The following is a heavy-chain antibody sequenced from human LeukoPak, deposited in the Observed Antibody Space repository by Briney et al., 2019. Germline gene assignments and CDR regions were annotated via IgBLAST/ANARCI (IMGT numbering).Heavy chain of an antibody. Sequence: NTGGSLRLSCAASGFSFSSSAINWVRQAPGKGLEWVSSISSSSSYIYYADSVKGRFTISRDNAKNSLYLQMNSLRAEDTAVYYCARGSMIVALQGAFDIWGQGTMVTVSS. J-gene: IGHJ3*02. D-gene: IGHD3-22*01. CDR1: GFSFSSSA. V-gene: IGHV3-21*01. CDR3: ARGSMIVALQGAFDI. CDR2: ISSSSSYI.